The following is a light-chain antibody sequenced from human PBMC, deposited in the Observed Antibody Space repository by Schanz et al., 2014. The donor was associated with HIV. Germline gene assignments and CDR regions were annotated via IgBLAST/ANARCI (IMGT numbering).Light chain of an antibody. CDR1: SSNIGADFD. Sequence: QSVLAQPPSVSGAPGQRVTISCTGSSSNIGADFDVHWYQLLPGTAPKLLIFDNTNRPSGVPARFSGSKSASSASLAISGLQAEDEADYYCAAWDDSLKGVVFGGGTKLTVL. J-gene: IGLJ2*01. CDR2: DNT. CDR3: AAWDDSLKGVV. V-gene: IGLV1-40*01.